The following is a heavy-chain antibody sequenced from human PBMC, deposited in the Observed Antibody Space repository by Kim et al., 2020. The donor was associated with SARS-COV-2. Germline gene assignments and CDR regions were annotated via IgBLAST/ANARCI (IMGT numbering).Heavy chain of an antibody. V-gene: IGHV3-23*01. D-gene: IGHD3-10*01. CDR1: GFSFSSYA. Sequence: GGSLRLSCAASGFSFSSYAMTWVRQAPGKGLEWVSGISVSGGSTYYADSVKGRFTISRDNSRNTLRLQMNSLRAEDTAIYYCAKPPPDAGFGILAWGQGTLVTVSS. J-gene: IGHJ3*01. CDR2: ISVSGGST. CDR3: AKPPPDAGFGILA.